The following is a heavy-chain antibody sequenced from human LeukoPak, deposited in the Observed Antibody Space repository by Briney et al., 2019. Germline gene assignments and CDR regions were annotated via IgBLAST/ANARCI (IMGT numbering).Heavy chain of an antibody. CDR1: GGFLICYY. Sequence: SETLSQTCTVTGGFLICYYWRWIRQPPARGLQWMGHIYYSGSTNYNPSLKSRVTISVDTSKNQFSLKLSAVTAADTAVYYCARGASIAARYWFDPWGQGTLVTVSS. CDR3: ARGASIAARYWFDP. D-gene: IGHD6-6*01. V-gene: IGHV4-59*01. J-gene: IGHJ5*02. CDR2: IYYSGST.